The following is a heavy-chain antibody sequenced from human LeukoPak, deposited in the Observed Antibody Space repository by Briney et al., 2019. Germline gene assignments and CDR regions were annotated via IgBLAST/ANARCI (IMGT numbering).Heavy chain of an antibody. CDR1: GIIISPYA. Sequence: GESLRLSCAVSGIIISPYAMSWVRQAPGKGLEWVSTISDSGESTYYADSVKGRFIISRDNSKNTLYLQMYSLTAEDSAVYYCAKVYYGAHGDGFDIWGQGTMVTVSS. D-gene: IGHD4/OR15-4a*01. CDR2: ISDSGEST. J-gene: IGHJ3*02. CDR3: AKVYYGAHGDGFDI. V-gene: IGHV3-23*01.